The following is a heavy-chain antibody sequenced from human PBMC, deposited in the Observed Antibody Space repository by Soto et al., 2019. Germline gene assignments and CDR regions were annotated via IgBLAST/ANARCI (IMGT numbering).Heavy chain of an antibody. V-gene: IGHV1-46*03. Sequence: ASVKVSCKASGYTFTSYYMHWVRHAPGQGLEWMGIINPSGGSTSYAQKFQGRVTMTRDTSTSTVYMELSSLRSEDTAVYYCARGGCSGGSCYSLAHGGRLDYWGQGTLVTVSS. CDR1: GYTFTSYY. CDR2: INPSGGST. D-gene: IGHD2-15*01. J-gene: IGHJ4*02. CDR3: ARGGCSGGSCYSLAHGGRLDY.